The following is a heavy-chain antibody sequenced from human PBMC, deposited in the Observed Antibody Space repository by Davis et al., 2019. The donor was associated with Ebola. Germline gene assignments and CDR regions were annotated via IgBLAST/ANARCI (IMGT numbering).Heavy chain of an antibody. V-gene: IGHV4-39*01. CDR1: GGSISSSSYY. Sequence: GSLRLSCTVSGGSISSSSYYWGWIRQPPGKGLEWIGSIYYSGSTYYNPPLKSRVTISVDTSKNQFSLKLSSVTAADTAVYYCAGEGIVATIIGYWGQGTLVTVSS. CDR3: AGEGIVATIIGY. CDR2: IYYSGST. J-gene: IGHJ4*02. D-gene: IGHD5-12*01.